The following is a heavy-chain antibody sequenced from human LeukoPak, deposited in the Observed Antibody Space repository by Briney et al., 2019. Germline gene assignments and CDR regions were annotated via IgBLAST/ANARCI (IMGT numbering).Heavy chain of an antibody. CDR1: GGSISSSSYY. Sequence: SETLSLTCTASGGSISSSSYYWGWIRQPPGKGLEWIGSIYYSGSTYYNPSLKSRVTISVDTSKNQFSLKLSSVTAADTAVYYCARGDIVGATRYFDYWGQGTLVTVSS. V-gene: IGHV4-39*07. D-gene: IGHD1-26*01. CDR3: ARGDIVGATRYFDY. CDR2: IYYSGST. J-gene: IGHJ4*02.